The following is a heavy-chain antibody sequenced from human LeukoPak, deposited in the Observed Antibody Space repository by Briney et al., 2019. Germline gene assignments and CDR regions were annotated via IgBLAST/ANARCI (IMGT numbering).Heavy chain of an antibody. Sequence: SETLSLTCTVSGGSNSSSSYYWDWIRQSPGKGLEWIGNIYSGGSTYYTPSLKSRVTMSLDTSKNQFSLKLSSVTAADTAVYYCARVEVPHGFDIWGQGTMVTVSS. J-gene: IGHJ3*02. V-gene: IGHV4-39*07. CDR1: GGSNSSSSYY. CDR2: IYSGGST. CDR3: ARVEVPHGFDI.